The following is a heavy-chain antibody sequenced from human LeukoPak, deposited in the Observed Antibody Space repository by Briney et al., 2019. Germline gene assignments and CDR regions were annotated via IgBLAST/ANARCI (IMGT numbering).Heavy chain of an antibody. CDR1: GFTISSYY. V-gene: IGHV3-23*01. Sequence: GGSLRLTCTVSGFTISSYYWSWVRQAPGKGLEWVSAISGSGGSTYYADSVKGRFTISRDNSKNTLYLRMDSLRAEDTAVYYCADWRISICYGFDYRGQGTLVT. CDR3: ADWRISICYGFDY. CDR2: ISGSGGST. J-gene: IGHJ4*02. D-gene: IGHD2-2*01.